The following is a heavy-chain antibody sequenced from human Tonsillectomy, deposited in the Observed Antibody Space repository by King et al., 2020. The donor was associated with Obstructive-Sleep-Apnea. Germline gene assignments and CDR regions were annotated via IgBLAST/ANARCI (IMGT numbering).Heavy chain of an antibody. D-gene: IGHD6-19*01. Sequence: QLVQSGPEVKKPGASVKVSCKASGYTFTNYGITWVRQAPGQGLEWMGWISPYNGNTDYAQKLQGRVTMTTDRSTNTVYMEVRSLRLDDTAEYFCARVHSSAWYFDYWGQGTLVTVSS. V-gene: IGHV1-18*01. CDR1: GYTFTNYG. CDR3: ARVHSSAWYFDY. J-gene: IGHJ4*02. CDR2: ISPYNGNT.